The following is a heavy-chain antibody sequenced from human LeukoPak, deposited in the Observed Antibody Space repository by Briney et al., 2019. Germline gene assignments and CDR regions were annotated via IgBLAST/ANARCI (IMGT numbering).Heavy chain of an antibody. Sequence: SETLSLTCAVYGGSFSGYYWSWIRQPPGKGLEWIGEINHSGSTNYNPSLKSRVTISVDTSKNQFSLKLSSVTAADTAVYYCARDESSEWLPDLRVYDYYYMDVWGKGTTVTVSS. CDR2: INHSGST. J-gene: IGHJ6*03. V-gene: IGHV4-34*01. D-gene: IGHD3-3*01. CDR3: ARDESSEWLPDLRVYDYYYMDV. CDR1: GGSFSGYY.